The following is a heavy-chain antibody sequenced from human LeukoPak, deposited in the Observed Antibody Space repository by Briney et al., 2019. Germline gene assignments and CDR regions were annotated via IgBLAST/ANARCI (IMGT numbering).Heavy chain of an antibody. CDR3: ARVAPVTKGDY. CDR1: GGSFSGYY. D-gene: IGHD4-17*01. Sequence: SETLSLTCAVYGGSFSGYYWSWIRQPPGEGLEWIGEINHSGSTNYNPSLKSRVTISVDTSKNQFSLKLSSVTAADTAVYYCARVAPVTKGDYWGQGTLVTVSS. V-gene: IGHV4-34*01. CDR2: INHSGST. J-gene: IGHJ4*02.